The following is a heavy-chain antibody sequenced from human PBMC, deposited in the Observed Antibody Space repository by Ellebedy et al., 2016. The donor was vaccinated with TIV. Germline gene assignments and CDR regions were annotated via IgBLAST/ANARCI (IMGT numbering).Heavy chain of an antibody. CDR2: IKQDGSEK. CDR1: GFTFSNYY. J-gene: IGHJ4*02. D-gene: IGHD6-19*01. CDR3: ARDQWLGRAYYFDS. V-gene: IGHV3-7*01. Sequence: GESLKISCTASGFTFSNYYMSWVRQAPGKGLEWVANIKQDGSEKNYVDSVKGRFPISRDNTKNSLYLQMNSLGDEDTAVYYCARDQWLGRAYYFDSWGQGTLVTVSS.